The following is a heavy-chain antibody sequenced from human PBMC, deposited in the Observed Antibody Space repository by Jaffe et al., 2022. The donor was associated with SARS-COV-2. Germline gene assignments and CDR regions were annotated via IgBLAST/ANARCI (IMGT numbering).Heavy chain of an antibody. CDR3: VRGFSAEY. CDR2: IKKDGSEK. CDR1: GFIFSSSW. J-gene: IGHJ4*02. V-gene: IGHV3-7*01. D-gene: IGHD3-10*01. Sequence: EVQLVESGGGLVQPGGSLRLSCAASGFIFSSSWMTWVRQAPGKGLEWVANIKKDGSEKYYVDSVKGRFTISRDNAKNSLSLQMDSLRVEDTAVYYCVRGFSAEYWGQGTLVTVSS.